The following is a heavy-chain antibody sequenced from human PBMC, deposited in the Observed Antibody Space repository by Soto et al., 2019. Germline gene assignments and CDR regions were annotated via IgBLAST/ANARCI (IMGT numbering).Heavy chain of an antibody. CDR2: ISSSGTNT. J-gene: IGHJ4*02. CDR1: GFTFSDYY. D-gene: IGHD3-3*01. V-gene: IGHV3-11*01. CDR3: ARTPYYDFWSGYLDY. Sequence: PGGSLRLSCAASGFTFSDYYMSWIRQAPGKGLEWVSYISSSGTNTYYADYVKGRFTISRDNAKNSLYLQMNSLRAEDTAVYYCARTPYYDFWSGYLDYWGQGTLVTVS.